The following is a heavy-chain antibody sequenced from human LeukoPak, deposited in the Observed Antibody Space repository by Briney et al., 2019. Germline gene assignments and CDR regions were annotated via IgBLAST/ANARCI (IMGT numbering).Heavy chain of an antibody. CDR1: GGSISSRSYN. Sequence: SETQSLTCTVSGGSISSRSYNWGWIRQPPGKGLDWIGSIYYSGSTYYNPPLMSRVTISVDTSKNQFSLKLNSVTAADTAVYYCARHSTMTTETIDYWGQGTLVTVSS. D-gene: IGHD4-17*01. CDR2: IYYSGST. V-gene: IGHV4-39*01. CDR3: ARHSTMTTETIDY. J-gene: IGHJ4*02.